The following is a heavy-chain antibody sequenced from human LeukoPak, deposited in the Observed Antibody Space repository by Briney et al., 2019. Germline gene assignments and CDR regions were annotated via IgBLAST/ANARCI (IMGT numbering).Heavy chain of an antibody. CDR2: IYYSGST. D-gene: IGHD6-19*01. V-gene: IGHV4-59*01. J-gene: IGHJ4*02. CDR3: ARASGWYRLAFDY. CDR1: GGSISSYY. Sequence: SETLSLTCTVSGGSISSYYWSWIRQPPGKGLEWIGYIYYSGSTSYNPSLKSRVTISVDTSKNQFSLKLNSVTAADTAVYYCARASGWYRLAFDYWGQGTLVTVSS.